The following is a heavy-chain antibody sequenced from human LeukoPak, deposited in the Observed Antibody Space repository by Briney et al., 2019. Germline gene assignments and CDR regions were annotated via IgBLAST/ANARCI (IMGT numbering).Heavy chain of an antibody. J-gene: IGHJ5*02. Sequence: KPSETLSLTCTVSGGSISGYSWTWIQQPPGQGLEWIGYFHNSRTTSYNPSLTGRVIISVDTAMDQISLKLNSVTAADTAVYYCARGHLGLSPWGQGTLVTVSS. CDR3: ARGHLGLSP. CDR2: FHNSRTT. D-gene: IGHD3-10*01. V-gene: IGHV4-59*01. CDR1: GGSISGYS.